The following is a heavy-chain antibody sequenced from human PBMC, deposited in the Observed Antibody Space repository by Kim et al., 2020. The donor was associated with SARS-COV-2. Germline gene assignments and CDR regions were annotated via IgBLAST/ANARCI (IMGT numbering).Heavy chain of an antibody. CDR2: GGT. J-gene: IGHJ4*02. D-gene: IGHD2-15*01. CDR3: ARSSLLDFDY. Sequence: GGTTYAQRFQDRVTMTRDTSISTVYLEMTRLRSDDTAVYYCARSSLLDFDYWGQGTLVTVSS. V-gene: IGHV1-2*02.